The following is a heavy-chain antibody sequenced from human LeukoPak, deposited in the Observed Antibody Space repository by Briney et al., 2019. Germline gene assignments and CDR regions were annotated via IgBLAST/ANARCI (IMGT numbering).Heavy chain of an antibody. V-gene: IGHV3-66*01. CDR2: FYSGGST. Sequence: PGGTLRLSYAASGFTVSSNYMSWVRQAPGKGLEWVSMFYSGGSTFYADSVKGRFTIARDSSKNTLYLQMNTLRAEDTAVYYCVTYQLLLYGFDYWGQGTLVTVSS. D-gene: IGHD2-2*01. J-gene: IGHJ4*02. CDR3: VTYQLLLYGFDY. CDR1: GFTVSSNY.